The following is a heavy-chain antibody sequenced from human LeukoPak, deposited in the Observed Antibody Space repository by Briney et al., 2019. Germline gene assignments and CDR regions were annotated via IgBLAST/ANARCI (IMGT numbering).Heavy chain of an antibody. J-gene: IGHJ4*02. D-gene: IGHD3-10*01. V-gene: IGHV4-4*08. CDR1: GGSISSYY. Sequence: PSETLSLTCTVSGGSISSYYWSWIRQPPVKGLEWIGYIYYSENTYYNASLKSQVSISIDTSKNQFSLRLTSVTAADTAVYYCARELYYYGSGSYSYYFDYWGQGTLVTVSS. CDR3: ARELYYYGSGSYSYYFDY. CDR2: IYYSENT.